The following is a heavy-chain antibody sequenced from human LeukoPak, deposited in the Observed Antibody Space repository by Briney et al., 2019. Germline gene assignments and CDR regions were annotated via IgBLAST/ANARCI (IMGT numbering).Heavy chain of an antibody. J-gene: IGHJ4*02. Sequence: PSETLSLTCAVYGGSFSGYYWSWIRQPPGKGLEWIGEINHSGSTNYNPSLKSRVTISVDTSKNQFSLKLSSVTAADTAVYYCARPGGYGSGSYYDYWGQGTLVTVSS. CDR2: INHSGST. V-gene: IGHV4-34*01. CDR1: GGSFSGYY. CDR3: ARPGGYGSGSYYDY. D-gene: IGHD3-10*01.